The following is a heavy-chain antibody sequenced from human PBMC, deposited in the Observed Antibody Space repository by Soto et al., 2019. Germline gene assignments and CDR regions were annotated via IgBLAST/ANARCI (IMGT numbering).Heavy chain of an antibody. J-gene: IGHJ4*02. D-gene: IGHD4-17*01. CDR2: ISSSSSYI. V-gene: IGHV3-21*04. CDR3: AKDLLPYGEGNY. Sequence: GGSLRLSCAASGFTFSSYSMNWVRQAPGKGLEWVSSISSSSSYIYYADSVKGRFTISRDNAKNSLYLQMNSLRAEDTAVYYCAKDLLPYGEGNYWGQGTLVTVSS. CDR1: GFTFSSYS.